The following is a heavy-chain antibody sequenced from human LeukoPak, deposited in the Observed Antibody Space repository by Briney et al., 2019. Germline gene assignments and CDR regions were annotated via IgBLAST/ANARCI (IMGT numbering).Heavy chain of an antibody. D-gene: IGHD1-26*01. Sequence: GGSLRLSCAASGFTFSSCRMSWVRQAPGKGLEWVANIKQDGSEKYYVDSVKGRFTISRDNAKNSLYLQMNSLRAEDTAVYYCARSIVGAKDYWGQGTLVTVSS. V-gene: IGHV3-7*01. CDR3: ARSIVGAKDY. CDR2: IKQDGSEK. J-gene: IGHJ4*02. CDR1: GFTFSSCR.